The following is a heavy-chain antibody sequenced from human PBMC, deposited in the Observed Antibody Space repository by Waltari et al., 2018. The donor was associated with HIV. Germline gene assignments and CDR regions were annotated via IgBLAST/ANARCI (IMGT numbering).Heavy chain of an antibody. V-gene: IGHV1-69-2*01. D-gene: IGHD2-21*01. CDR2: VDPEDGET. CDR3: GIGSSDGARRFRGMDV. CDR1: GYTFSDFY. Sequence: EVQLVPSGAQVRKPGSTVKISCKVSGYTFSDFYMQRVHQAPGKGPEWMGLVDPEDGETMFAAKLQGRVTTTADRSTERANMKSSGMRSEDKALDAGGIGSSDGARRFRGMDVWSPGTAVTGSS. J-gene: IGHJ6*02.